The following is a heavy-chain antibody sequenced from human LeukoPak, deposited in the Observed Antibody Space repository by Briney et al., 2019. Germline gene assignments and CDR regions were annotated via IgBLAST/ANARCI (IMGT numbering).Heavy chain of an antibody. J-gene: IGHJ5*02. CDR1: GGSISSSSYY. V-gene: IGHV4-39*01. Sequence: TSETLSLTCTVSGGSISSSSYYWGCIRQPPGKGLEGIGSIYYSGSTYYNPSLKSRVTISVDKSRNPFSLKLSSVTAADTAMYYCATHHHYYDSSGYRTGNWFDPWGQGNLVTVSS. CDR2: IYYSGST. CDR3: ATHHHYYDSSGYRTGNWFDP. D-gene: IGHD3-22*01.